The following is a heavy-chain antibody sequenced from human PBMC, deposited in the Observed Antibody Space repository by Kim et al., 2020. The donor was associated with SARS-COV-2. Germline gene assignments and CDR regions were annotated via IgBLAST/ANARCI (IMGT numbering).Heavy chain of an antibody. J-gene: IGHJ4*02. V-gene: IGHV3-23*01. CDR1: GFTFSNSA. CDR3: AKGGGARWWFDY. D-gene: IGHD2-15*01. CDR2: ISGSGVST. Sequence: GGSLRLSCAASGFTFSNSAMSWVRQAPGKGLEWISTISGSGVSTNYTDSVKGRFTISRDKSKDTLYVEMSSLRAEDTAVYYCAKGGGARWWFDYWGQGALVTVPS.